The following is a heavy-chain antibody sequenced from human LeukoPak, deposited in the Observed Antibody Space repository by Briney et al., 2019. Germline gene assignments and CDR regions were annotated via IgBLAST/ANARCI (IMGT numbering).Heavy chain of an antibody. J-gene: IGHJ4*02. D-gene: IGHD3-16*01. CDR1: GGSISTSTYY. CDR2: IYYSGTT. V-gene: IGHV4-39*01. CDR3: VRGSTLRHYQY. Sequence: SETLSLTCTVSGGSISTSTYYWGWIRRPPGKGLEWIGSIYYSGTTYYNPSLKSRVTVCVDASKNQFSLNLSSVTAADTAVYYCVRGSTLRHYQYWGQGTLVTVSS.